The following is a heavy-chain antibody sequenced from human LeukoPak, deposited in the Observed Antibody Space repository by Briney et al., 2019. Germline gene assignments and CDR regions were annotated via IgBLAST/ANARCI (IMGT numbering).Heavy chain of an antibody. J-gene: IGHJ4*02. Sequence: PSETLSLTCTVSGGSISSYYWSWIRQPPGKGLESIGYIYYSNTNYNPSLKSRVTISVDTSKNQFFLKLSSVTAADTAVYYCARLKYGDYGLYYFDYWGQGTLVTVSS. D-gene: IGHD4-17*01. CDR3: ARLKYGDYGLYYFDY. V-gene: IGHV4-59*08. CDR2: IYYSNT. CDR1: GGSISSYY.